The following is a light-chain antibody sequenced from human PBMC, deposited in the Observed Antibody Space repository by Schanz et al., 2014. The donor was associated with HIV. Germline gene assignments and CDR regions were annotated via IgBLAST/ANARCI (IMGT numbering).Light chain of an antibody. CDR3: QQYGSSPRT. V-gene: IGKV3-20*01. J-gene: IGKJ4*01. CDR1: QRLSSSY. Sequence: EIVMTQSPATLSVSPGGRATLSCGASQRLSSSYLAWYQQKRDQPPRLVIYATSTRAAGIPDRFSGTGSGTDFTLTISRLEPEDFAVYYCQQYGSSPRTFGGGTKVEIK. CDR2: ATS.